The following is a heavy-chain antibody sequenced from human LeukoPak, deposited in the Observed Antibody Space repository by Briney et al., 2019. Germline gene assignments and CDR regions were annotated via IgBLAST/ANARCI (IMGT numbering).Heavy chain of an antibody. CDR3: ARHGGYSSSAAY. J-gene: IGHJ4*02. V-gene: IGHV4-4*09. D-gene: IGHD6-6*01. CDR1: GGSISSYY. CDR2: IYTTGTT. Sequence: PSETLSLTCTVSGGSISSYYWSWVRQPPGKGLEWIGYIYTTGTTNYHPSLKSRDTRSVDTSKNQFSLKLSAVTAADTAVYYCARHGGYSSSAAYWGQGTLVTVSS.